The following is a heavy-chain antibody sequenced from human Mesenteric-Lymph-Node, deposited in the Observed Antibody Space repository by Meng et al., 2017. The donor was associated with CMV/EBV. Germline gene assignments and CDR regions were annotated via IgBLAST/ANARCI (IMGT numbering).Heavy chain of an antibody. J-gene: IGHJ4*02. CDR2: IYYSGST. Sequence: SETLSLTCTVSSGSISSYYWSWIRQTPGKGLEWIGYIYYSGSTNYNPSLKSRVTISVDTSKNQFSLKLTSVAAADTAVYYCARDQPADYWGQGTLVTVSS. V-gene: IGHV4-59*01. CDR1: SGSISSYY. CDR3: ARDQPADY.